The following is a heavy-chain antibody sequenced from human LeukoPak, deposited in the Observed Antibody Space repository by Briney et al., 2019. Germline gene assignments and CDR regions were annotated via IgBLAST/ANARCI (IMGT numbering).Heavy chain of an antibody. CDR1: GGTLSSYA. V-gene: IGHV1-69*13. CDR2: IILVFGTA. Sequence: GASVKVSCEASGGTLSSYAISWGRQAPGQGLEWVVGIILVFGTANYAQKLQGSVTITADESTSTAYMELSSMRSEDTAVYYCARGKVRDIVVVPAAHEGDIVATIFDYWGQGTLVTVSS. J-gene: IGHJ4*02. CDR3: ARGKVRDIVVVPAAHEGDIVATIFDY. D-gene: IGHD2-2*01.